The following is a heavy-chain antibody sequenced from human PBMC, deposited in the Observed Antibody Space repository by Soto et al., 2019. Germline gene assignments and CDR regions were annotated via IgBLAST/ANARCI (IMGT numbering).Heavy chain of an antibody. Sequence: EVQLVESGGGLVQPGGSLRLSCAASGFTFSIYWMHWVRQAPGKGLVWVSRINSAGTTTTYADSMKGRLTISRDNAKNTLYLQMNSLRAEDTAVYYCARGDTAMVIDYWGQGTQVTVSS. CDR2: INSAGTTT. CDR3: ARGDTAMVIDY. V-gene: IGHV3-74*01. D-gene: IGHD5-18*01. CDR1: GFTFSIYW. J-gene: IGHJ4*02.